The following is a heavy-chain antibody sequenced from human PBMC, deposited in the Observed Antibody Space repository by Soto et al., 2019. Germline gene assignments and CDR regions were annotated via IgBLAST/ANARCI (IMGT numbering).Heavy chain of an antibody. J-gene: IGHJ4*02. CDR1: GFSLSNSGVG. Sequence: QITLKESGPSPVKPTQTLTVTCTFSGFSLSNSGVGVAWIRQPPGKALEWLALIYGDNDKRYSPSLKPRLTITKDTSKNQVVLTMTNMDPLDTATYYCAHCTLHDYGDYDPGTSHVFDSCGQGTLVTVSS. V-gene: IGHV2-5*02. D-gene: IGHD4-17*01. CDR3: AHCTLHDYGDYDPGTSHVFDS. CDR2: IYGDNDK.